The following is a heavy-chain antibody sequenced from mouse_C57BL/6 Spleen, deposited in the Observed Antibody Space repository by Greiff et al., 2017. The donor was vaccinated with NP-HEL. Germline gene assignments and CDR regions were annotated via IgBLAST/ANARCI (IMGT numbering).Heavy chain of an antibody. V-gene: IGHV1-50*01. CDR3: ARKYDYGGFAY. CDR1: GYTFTSYW. J-gene: IGHJ3*01. CDR2: IDPSDSYT. D-gene: IGHD2-4*01. Sequence: QVQLQQPGAELVKPGASVKLSCKASGYTFTSYWMQWVKQRPGQGLEWIGEIDPSDSYTNYNQKFKGKATLTVDTSSSTAYMQLSSLTSEDSAVYYCARKYDYGGFAYWGQGTLVTVSA.